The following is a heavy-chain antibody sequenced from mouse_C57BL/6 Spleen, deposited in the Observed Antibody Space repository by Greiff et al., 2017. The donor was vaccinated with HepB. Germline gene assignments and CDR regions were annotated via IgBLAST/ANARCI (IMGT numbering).Heavy chain of an antibody. D-gene: IGHD1-1*01. V-gene: IGHV14-4*01. CDR1: GFNIKDDY. CDR2: IDPENGDT. CDR3: TTDYGSTLWFAY. J-gene: IGHJ3*01. Sequence: EVQLQQSGAELVRPGASVKLSCTASGFNIKDDYMHWVKQRPEQGLEWIGWIDPENGDTEYASKFQGKATITADTSSNTAYLQLSSLTSEDTAVYYWTTDYGSTLWFAYWGQGTLVTVSA.